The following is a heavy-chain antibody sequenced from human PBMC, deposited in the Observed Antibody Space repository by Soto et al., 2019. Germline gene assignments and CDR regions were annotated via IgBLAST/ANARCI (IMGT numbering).Heavy chain of an antibody. J-gene: IGHJ4*02. CDR1: GGSISSYF. Sequence: QAQLQESGPGLVKPSETLSLTCTVSGGSISSYFWSWIRQPPGKGLEWIGHISDSGNTNYNPSLRSRVISPVDTSKNPLSLKLGSVTAADTAVYYCARHYRTGWYGFDYWGQGTLVTVSS. CDR2: ISDSGNT. V-gene: IGHV4-59*08. D-gene: IGHD6-19*01. CDR3: ARHYRTGWYGFDY.